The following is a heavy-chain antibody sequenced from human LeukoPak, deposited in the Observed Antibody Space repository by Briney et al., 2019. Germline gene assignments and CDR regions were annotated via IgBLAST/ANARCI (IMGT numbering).Heavy chain of an antibody. Sequence: PGGSLRLSCAASGFTFSSYAMHWVRQAPGKGLEWVAVISYDGSNKYYADSVKGRFTISRDNSKNTLYLRMNSLRAEDTAVYYCAKGIYGDYENFDYWGQGTLVTVSS. J-gene: IGHJ4*02. CDR1: GFTFSSYA. CDR2: ISYDGSNK. V-gene: IGHV3-30*04. D-gene: IGHD4-17*01. CDR3: AKGIYGDYENFDY.